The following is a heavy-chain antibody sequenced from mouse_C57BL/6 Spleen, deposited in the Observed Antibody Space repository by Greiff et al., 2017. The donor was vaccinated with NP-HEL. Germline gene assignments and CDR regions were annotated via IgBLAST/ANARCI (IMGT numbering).Heavy chain of an antibody. Sequence: VQLQQSGPELVKPGASVKISCKASGYAFSSSWMNWVKQRPGKGLEWIGRIYPGDGDTNYNGKFKGKATLTADKSSSTAYMQLSSRTSEDSAVYFCARLTGKGVWGQGTTLTVSS. D-gene: IGHD4-1*01. CDR2: IYPGDGDT. J-gene: IGHJ2*01. CDR3: ARLTGKGV. CDR1: GYAFSSSW. V-gene: IGHV1-82*01.